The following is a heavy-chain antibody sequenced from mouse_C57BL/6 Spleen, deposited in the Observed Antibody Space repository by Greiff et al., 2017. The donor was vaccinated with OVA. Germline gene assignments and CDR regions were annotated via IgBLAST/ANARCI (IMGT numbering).Heavy chain of an antibody. CDR3: AQERYGNSYAMDY. CDR1: GYAFSSSW. CDR2: IYPGDGDT. Sequence: QVQLQQSGPELVKPGASVKISCKASGYAFSSSWMNWVKQRPGKGLEWIGRIYPGDGDTNYNGKFKGKATLTADKSSSTAYMQLSSLTSEDSAVYFCAQERYGNSYAMDYWGQGTSVTVSS. V-gene: IGHV1-82*01. D-gene: IGHD2-1*01. J-gene: IGHJ4*01.